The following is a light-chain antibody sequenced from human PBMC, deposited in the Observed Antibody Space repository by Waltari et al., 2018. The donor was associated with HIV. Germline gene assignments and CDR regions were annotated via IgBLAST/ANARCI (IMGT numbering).Light chain of an antibody. J-gene: IGLJ2*01. CDR2: QDT. CDR3: QAWDSTVAV. Sequence: SYELTQPPSLSVSPGQTASIPCSGNKLDNQYVCWYHQRPGQSPVLVIYQDTKRPSDIPERFSGSSSGDTATLTISETQTVDEGDYYCQAWDSTVAVFGGRTRLTVL. V-gene: IGLV3-1*01. CDR1: KLDNQY.